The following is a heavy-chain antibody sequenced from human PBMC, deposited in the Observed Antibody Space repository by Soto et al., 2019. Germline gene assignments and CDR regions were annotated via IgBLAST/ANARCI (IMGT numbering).Heavy chain of an antibody. Sequence: GASVKVSCKASGYTFTSYGISWVRQAPGQGLEWMGWISAYNGNTNYAQKLQGRVTMTTDTSTSTAYMELRSLRSDDTAVYYCARDELGDYYDSSGYYSEWGQGTLVTVSS. D-gene: IGHD3-22*01. J-gene: IGHJ4*02. CDR2: ISAYNGNT. CDR1: GYTFTSYG. CDR3: ARDELGDYYDSSGYYSE. V-gene: IGHV1-18*01.